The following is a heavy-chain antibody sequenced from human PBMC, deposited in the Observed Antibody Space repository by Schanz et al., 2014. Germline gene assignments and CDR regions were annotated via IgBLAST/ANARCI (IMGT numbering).Heavy chain of an antibody. D-gene: IGHD1-1*01. Sequence: VQLLESGGGLVQPGGSLRLSCAASGFTFSSYAMHWVRQAPGKGLEWVAVIWYDENNKYYADSVKGRFTVSRDSGQNSLYLQMNSLRAGDTAVYYCARGTDWNLHYWGRGTLVTVSS. CDR1: GFTFSSYA. CDR3: ARGTDWNLHY. J-gene: IGHJ4*02. CDR2: IWYDENNK. V-gene: IGHV3-33*08.